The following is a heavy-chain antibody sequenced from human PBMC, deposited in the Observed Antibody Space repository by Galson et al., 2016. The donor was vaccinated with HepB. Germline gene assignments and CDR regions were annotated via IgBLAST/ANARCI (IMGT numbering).Heavy chain of an antibody. CDR1: GGIFSSYA. Sequence: SVKVSCKASGGIFSSYAMGWVRQAPGHGLEWMGGIIRMFGTVNYARKFQGRVTISADDSASTVYMELSGLRSGDTAVYYCARSQIVATFTGFAYWGQGTRVTVSP. CDR3: ARSQIVATFTGFAY. J-gene: IGHJ4*02. D-gene: IGHD5-12*01. V-gene: IGHV1-69*13. CDR2: IIRMFGTV.